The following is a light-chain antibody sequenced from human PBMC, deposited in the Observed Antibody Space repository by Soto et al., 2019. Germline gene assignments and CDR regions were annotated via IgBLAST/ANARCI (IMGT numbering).Light chain of an antibody. CDR3: QQYENLTT. V-gene: IGKV1-33*01. CDR1: QNINNY. Sequence: DIHMTHSPSSLSASLVDIFTITCQASQNINNYLNWYQQKPGRAPKLLIYDASNLEAGVPSRFRGSGSGTDFTFTISRLQPEDIATYYCQQYENLTTFGQGTRLEI. CDR2: DAS. J-gene: IGKJ5*01.